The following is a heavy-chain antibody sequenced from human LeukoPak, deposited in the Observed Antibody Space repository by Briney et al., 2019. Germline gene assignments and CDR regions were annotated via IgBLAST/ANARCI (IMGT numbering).Heavy chain of an antibody. V-gene: IGHV3-48*02. D-gene: IGHD3-3*01. Sequence: GGSLRLSCAASGFTFSSYSMNWVRQAPGKGLEWVPYISSSSSTIYYADSVKGRFTISRDNAKNSLYLQMNSLRDEDTAVYYCARSDSYYDFWSGYSSDAFDIWGQGTMVTVSS. J-gene: IGHJ3*02. CDR1: GFTFSSYS. CDR3: ARSDSYYDFWSGYSSDAFDI. CDR2: ISSSSSTI.